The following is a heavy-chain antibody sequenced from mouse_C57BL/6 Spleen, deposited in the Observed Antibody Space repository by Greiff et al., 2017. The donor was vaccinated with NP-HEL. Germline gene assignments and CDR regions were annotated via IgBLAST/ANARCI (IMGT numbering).Heavy chain of an antibody. Sequence: VQLQQSGPGLVQPSQSLSITCTVSGFSLTSYGVHWVRQSPGKGLEWLGVIWSGGSTDYNAAFISRLSISKDNSKSQVFFKMNSLQADDTAIYYCAKGGFYWYFDVWGTGITVTVSS. CDR1: GFSLTSYG. CDR3: AKGGFYWYFDV. J-gene: IGHJ1*03. CDR2: IWSGGST. V-gene: IGHV2-2*01.